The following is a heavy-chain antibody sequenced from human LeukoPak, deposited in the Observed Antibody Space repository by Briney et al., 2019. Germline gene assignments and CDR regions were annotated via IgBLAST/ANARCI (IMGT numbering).Heavy chain of an antibody. CDR3: APYSSSSVSAFDI. J-gene: IGHJ3*02. CDR1: GYTFTSYG. CDR2: ISAYNGDT. Sequence: ASVKVSCKASGYTFTSYGINWVRQAPGQGLEWMGWISAYNGDTIYAQKFQGRVTMTEDTSTDTAYMELSSLRSEDTAVYYCAPYSSSSVSAFDIWGQGTMVTVSS. V-gene: IGHV1-18*01. D-gene: IGHD6-6*01.